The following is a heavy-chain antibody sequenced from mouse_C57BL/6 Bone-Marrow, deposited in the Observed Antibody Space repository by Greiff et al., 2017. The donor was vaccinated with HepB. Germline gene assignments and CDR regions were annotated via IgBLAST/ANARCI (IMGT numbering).Heavy chain of an antibody. CDR2: IYPRSGNT. CDR3: ARRGVVDYYFDD. Sequence: QVQLQQSGAELARPGASVKLSCKASGYTFTSYGISWVKQRTGQGLEWIGDIYPRSGNTYYNEKFKGKATLTADKSSSTTYMQTHNLASEDSAGYVCARRGVVDYYFDDWGKGTTLTVAS. D-gene: IGHD1-1*01. V-gene: IGHV1-81*01. J-gene: IGHJ2*01. CDR1: GYTFTSYG.